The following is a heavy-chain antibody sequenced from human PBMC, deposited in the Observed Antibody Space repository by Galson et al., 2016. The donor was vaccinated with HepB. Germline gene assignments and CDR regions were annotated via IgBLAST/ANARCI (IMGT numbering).Heavy chain of an antibody. J-gene: IGHJ4*02. Sequence: SLRLSCAASGFSFSSYAMCWVRQAPGKGLEWVSAIVDSGVTTYYADSVVGRFTISRDNSKSTLYLQMNSLRAEDTAVYYCAKDTSWVLDFWGQGNLVTVSS. V-gene: IGHV3-23*01. CDR1: GFSFSSYA. CDR3: AKDTSWVLDF. CDR2: IVDSGVTT. D-gene: IGHD3-16*01.